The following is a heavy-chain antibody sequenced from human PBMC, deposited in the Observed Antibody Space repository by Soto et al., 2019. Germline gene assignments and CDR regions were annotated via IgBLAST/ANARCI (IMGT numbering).Heavy chain of an antibody. Sequence: QVQLVQSGAEVKKPGASVKVSCKASGYTFTGYYMHWVRQAPGQGLEWMGWINPNSGGTNYAQKFQGWVTMTRNTSISTAYMELSRLRSDDTAVYYCSRDARGDEAPMDYWGQGTLVTVSS. CDR2: INPNSGGT. J-gene: IGHJ4*02. CDR3: SRDARGDEAPMDY. CDR1: GYTFTGYY. D-gene: IGHD3-10*01. V-gene: IGHV1-2*04.